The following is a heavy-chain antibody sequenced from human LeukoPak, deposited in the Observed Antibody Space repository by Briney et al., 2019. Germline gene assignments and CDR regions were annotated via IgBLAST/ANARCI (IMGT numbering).Heavy chain of an antibody. Sequence: GGSLRLSCAASGFTFDDYGMAWVRQAPGRGLVWVSRINSDGSSTSYADSVKGRFTISRDNAKNTLYLQMNSLRADDTAVYYCAGERSDMTDYWGQGTLVTVSS. V-gene: IGHV3-74*01. D-gene: IGHD3-10*01. CDR3: AGERSDMTDY. CDR2: INSDGSST. J-gene: IGHJ4*02. CDR1: GFTFDDYG.